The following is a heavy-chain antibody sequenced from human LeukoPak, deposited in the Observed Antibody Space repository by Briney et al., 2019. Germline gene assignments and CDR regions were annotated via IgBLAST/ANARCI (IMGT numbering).Heavy chain of an antibody. CDR2: TYYRSKWYN. CDR1: GDSVSSNSAA. CDR3: ARHNFFANYDSSGYHFDY. D-gene: IGHD3-22*01. J-gene: IGHJ4*02. Sequence: SQTLSLTCAISGDSVSSNSAAWNWIRQSPSRGLEWLGRTYYRSKWYNDYAVSVKSRITINPDTSKNQFSLQLNSVTPEDTAVYYCARHNFFANYDSSGYHFDYWGQGTLVTVSS. V-gene: IGHV6-1*01.